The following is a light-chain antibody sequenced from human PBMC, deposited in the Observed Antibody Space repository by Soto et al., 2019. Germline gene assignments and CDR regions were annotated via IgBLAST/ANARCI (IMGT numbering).Light chain of an antibody. V-gene: IGKV4-1*01. J-gene: IGKJ4*01. CDR3: HQYYSTPLLT. Sequence: DIVMTQSPDSLAFSLGERATINCKSSQTLLYSYNKKDCISWYQQKPGQPPKLLIYWASTRESGVPDRFSGSGSGTDFTLTISSLQAEDVAVYYCHQYYSTPLLTFGGGTKVDIK. CDR2: WAS. CDR1: QTLLYSYNKKDC.